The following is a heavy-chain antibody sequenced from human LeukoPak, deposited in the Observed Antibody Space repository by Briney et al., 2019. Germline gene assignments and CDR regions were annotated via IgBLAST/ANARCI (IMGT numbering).Heavy chain of an antibody. V-gene: IGHV1-2*02. CDR2: INPNSGGT. J-gene: IGHJ4*02. D-gene: IGHD3-10*01. Sequence: ASVKVSYKTSGYTFTGYYMHWVRQAPGQGLERMGWINPNSGGTNYAQKFQGRVTMTRDTSISTAYMELSRLRSDDTAVYYCARDYGAQVRGVIWKNREDDYWGQGTLVTVSS. CDR3: ARDYGAQVRGVIWKNREDDY. CDR1: GYTFTGYY.